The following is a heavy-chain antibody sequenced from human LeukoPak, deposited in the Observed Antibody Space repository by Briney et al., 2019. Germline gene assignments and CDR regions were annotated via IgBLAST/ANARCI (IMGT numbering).Heavy chain of an antibody. J-gene: IGHJ4*02. CDR2: ISSSSSYI. V-gene: IGHV3-21*01. Sequence: GGSLRLSCAASGFTFSSYSMNWVRQAPGKGLEWVSSISSSSSYIYYADSVKGRFTISRDNAKNSLYLQMNSLRAEDTAVYYCARSRAAAGNHLDYWGQGTLVTVSS. CDR3: ARSRAAAGNHLDY. D-gene: IGHD6-13*01. CDR1: GFTFSSYS.